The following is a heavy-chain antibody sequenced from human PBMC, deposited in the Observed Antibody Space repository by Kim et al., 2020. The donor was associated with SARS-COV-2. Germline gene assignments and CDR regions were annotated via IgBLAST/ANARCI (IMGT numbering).Heavy chain of an antibody. CDR2: IYYSGST. D-gene: IGHD2-15*01. J-gene: IGHJ4*02. Sequence: SETLSLTCTVSGGSISSYYWSWIRQPPGKGLEWIGYIYYSGSTNYNPSLKSRVTMSVETSKNQISLQLSSVTAADTAVYYCARDRVSGGSDYWGQGTLVTVSS. V-gene: IGHV4-59*01. CDR3: ARDRVSGGSDY. CDR1: GGSISSYY.